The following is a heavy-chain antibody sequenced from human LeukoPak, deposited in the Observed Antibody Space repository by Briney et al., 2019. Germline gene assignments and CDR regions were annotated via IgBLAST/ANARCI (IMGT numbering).Heavy chain of an antibody. Sequence: GGSLRLSCAASGFTFDDYTMHWVRQAPGKGLEWVSGSGGHTYYADSVQGRFTISRNNYKNTLYLQMNSLRAEDTAVYYCARHSAYDSSPWFDPWGQGTLVTVSS. CDR1: GFTFDDYT. V-gene: IGHV3-23*01. J-gene: IGHJ5*02. CDR3: ARHSAYDSSPWFDP. D-gene: IGHD3-22*01. CDR2: SGGHT.